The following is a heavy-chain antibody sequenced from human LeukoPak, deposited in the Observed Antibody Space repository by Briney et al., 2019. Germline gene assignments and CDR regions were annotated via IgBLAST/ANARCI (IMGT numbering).Heavy chain of an antibody. CDR1: GFTVSSNY. J-gene: IGHJ4*02. CDR3: ARLRFLEWLLEYYFDY. V-gene: IGHV3-66*02. CDR2: IYSGGST. Sequence: TGGSLRLSCAASGFTVSSNYMSWVRQAPGKGLEWVSVIYSGGSTYYADSVKGRFTISRDNSKNTLYLQMNSLRAEDTAVYYCARLRFLEWLLEYYFDYWGQGTLVTVSS. D-gene: IGHD3-3*01.